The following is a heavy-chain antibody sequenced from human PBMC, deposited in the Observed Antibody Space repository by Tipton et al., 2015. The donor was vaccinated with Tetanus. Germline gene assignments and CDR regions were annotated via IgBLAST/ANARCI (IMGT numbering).Heavy chain of an antibody. Sequence: TLSLTCAVSGGSFSGFYWSWIRQPPGKGLEWIGNIYYSGSTDYNPSLKSRVAISVDTSKNQFSLKLSSVTAADTAVYYCARTWGVWVTSIDAFDIWGQGTKVAVSS. J-gene: IGHJ3*02. D-gene: IGHD3-16*01. CDR3: ARTWGVWVTSIDAFDI. V-gene: IGHV4-59*04. CDR2: IYYSGST. CDR1: GGSFSGFY.